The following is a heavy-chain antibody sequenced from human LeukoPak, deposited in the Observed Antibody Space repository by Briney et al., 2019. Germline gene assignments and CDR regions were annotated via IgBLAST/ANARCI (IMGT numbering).Heavy chain of an antibody. CDR2: ISGSGTKT. CDR3: AKAEWELLSYFDY. J-gene: IGHJ4*02. Sequence: GGSLRLSCAASGFTFNIYNMNWVRQAPGKGLEWVSAISGSGTKTYYADSVRGRFTISRDNSKNTLSLQMSSLRAEDTAVYYCAKAEWELLSYFDYWGQGVLVIVSS. D-gene: IGHD1-26*01. V-gene: IGHV3-23*01. CDR1: GFTFNIYN.